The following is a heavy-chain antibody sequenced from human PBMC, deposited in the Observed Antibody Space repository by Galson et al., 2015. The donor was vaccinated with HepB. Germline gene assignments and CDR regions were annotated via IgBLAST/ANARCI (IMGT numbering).Heavy chain of an antibody. CDR3: ARDVSPTQYYYDSSGYYEAEYFQH. Sequence: SLRLSCAASGFTFSSYSMNWVRQAPGKGLEWVSSISSSSSYIYYADSVKGRFTISRDNAKNSLYLQMNSLRDEDTAVYYCARDVSPTQYYYDSSGYYEAEYFQHWGQGTLVTVSS. CDR1: GFTFSSYS. D-gene: IGHD3-22*01. CDR2: ISSSSSYI. J-gene: IGHJ1*01. V-gene: IGHV3-21*01.